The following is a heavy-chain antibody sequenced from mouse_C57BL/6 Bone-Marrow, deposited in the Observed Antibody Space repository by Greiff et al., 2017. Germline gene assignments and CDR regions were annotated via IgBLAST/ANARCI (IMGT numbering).Heavy chain of an antibody. Sequence: VQLQQSGPELVKPGASVKISCKASGYAFSSSWMNWVKQRPGKGLGWIGRIYPGDGDTNYNGKFKGKATLTADKSPSTAYMQLSSLTSEDSAVYFCARGYFDVWGTGTTGTGSS. V-gene: IGHV1-82*01. J-gene: IGHJ1*03. CDR2: IYPGDGDT. CDR1: GYAFSSSW. CDR3: ARGYFDV.